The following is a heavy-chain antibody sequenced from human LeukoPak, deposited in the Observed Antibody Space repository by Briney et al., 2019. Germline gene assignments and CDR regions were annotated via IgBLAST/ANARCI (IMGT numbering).Heavy chain of an antibody. Sequence: PSETLSLTCTVSGDFISSTNYYWGRLRQPPGKGLEWTGSIYYSQSTFNNPSVKRRGTISVHPAKNQSCLKLSSVTAADTAVYYCARGEWFGEFRPHMLYYYYYYMDVWGKGTTVTISS. D-gene: IGHD3-10*01. CDR3: ARGEWFGEFRPHMLYYYYYYMDV. CDR1: GDFISSTNYY. V-gene: IGHV4-39*07. J-gene: IGHJ6*03. CDR2: IYYSQST.